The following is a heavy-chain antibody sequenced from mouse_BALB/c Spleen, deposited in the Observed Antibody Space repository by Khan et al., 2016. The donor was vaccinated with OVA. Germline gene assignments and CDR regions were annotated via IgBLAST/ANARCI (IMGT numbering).Heavy chain of an antibody. CDR1: GYTFTSYW. Sequence: DLVKPGASVKLSCKASGYTFTSYWINWIKQRPGQGLEWIGHIGPGSGSSYYNEMFKGKATLTVDTSSRTVYIQLTSLSSEDSAVYFCSRSNYCGSGLYAMDYWGQGASVTVSS. D-gene: IGHD1-1*01. V-gene: IGHV1S41*01. CDR3: SRSNYCGSGLYAMDY. J-gene: IGHJ4*01. CDR2: IGPGSGSS.